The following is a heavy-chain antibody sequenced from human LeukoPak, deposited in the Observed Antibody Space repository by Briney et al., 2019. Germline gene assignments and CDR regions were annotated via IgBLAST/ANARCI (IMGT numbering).Heavy chain of an antibody. CDR3: ASGLILAAAGILS. CDR2: ISSSSSYT. J-gene: IGHJ5*02. Sequence: GGSLRLSCAASGFTFSSYSMNWVRQAPGKGLEWVSSISSSSSYTYYADSVKGRFTISRDNAKNSLYLQMNSLRAEDTAVYYCASGLILAAAGILSWGQGTLVTVSS. CDR1: GFTFSSYS. D-gene: IGHD6-13*01. V-gene: IGHV3-21*01.